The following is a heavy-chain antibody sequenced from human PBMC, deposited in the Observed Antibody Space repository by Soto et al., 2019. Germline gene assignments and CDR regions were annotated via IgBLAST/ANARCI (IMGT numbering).Heavy chain of an antibody. CDR2: IHWDDDK. V-gene: IGHV2-5*02. Sequence: QITLKETGPTLVKPTQTLTLTCTFSGFSLNTREVGVGWLRQPPGKALEWLALIHWDDDKRYSPSLKRRLLITKDTSKNQVVLTMTNMDPADTGIYYCTHRIGRIGATDTRGFDYWGQGTLVNVSS. J-gene: IGHJ4*02. D-gene: IGHD6-13*01. CDR3: THRIGRIGATDTRGFDY. CDR1: GFSLNTREVG.